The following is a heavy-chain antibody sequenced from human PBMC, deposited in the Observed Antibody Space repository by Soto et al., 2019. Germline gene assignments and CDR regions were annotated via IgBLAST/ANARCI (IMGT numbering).Heavy chain of an antibody. Sequence: QVHLVQSGGELKKPGASVKVSCKAAGYNFTTDGSSWVRQAPGQGLGWLGWISGDSVNTKTAPKLQDRITMTTDTSAGTAYMELRRLRSDDTAVYFCAREGLQQAQETYYYFYGMDIWGQGTTVTVSS. CDR3: AREGLQQAQETYYYFYGMDI. CDR2: ISGDSVNT. CDR1: GYNFTTDG. V-gene: IGHV1-18*01. D-gene: IGHD6-13*01. J-gene: IGHJ6*01.